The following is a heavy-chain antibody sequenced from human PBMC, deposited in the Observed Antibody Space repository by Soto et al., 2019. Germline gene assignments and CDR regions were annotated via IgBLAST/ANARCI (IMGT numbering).Heavy chain of an antibody. Sequence: QVQLQESGPGLVKPSQTLSLTCTVSGGSISSGGYYWSWIRQHPGKGLEWIGYIYYSGSTYYNPSLRSGVTISEDTSKNKFPLRLASVTAADTALFYWAGAHTFFGVAGHSSYYMAVGAKGPRSPSP. V-gene: IGHV4-31*03. D-gene: IGHD3-3*01. CDR2: IYYSGST. CDR1: GGSISSGGYY. J-gene: IGHJ6*03. CDR3: AGAHTFFGVAGHSSYYMAV.